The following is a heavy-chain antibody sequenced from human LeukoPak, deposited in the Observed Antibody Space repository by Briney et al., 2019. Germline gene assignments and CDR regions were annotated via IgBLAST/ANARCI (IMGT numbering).Heavy chain of an antibody. J-gene: IGHJ4*02. CDR1: GFTLSSYW. CDR2: INRDGSGK. CDR3: AKSFGDYLGYFDS. Sequence: GGSLRLSCAASGFTLSSYWMSWVRQAPGKGLEWVANINRDGSGKYYVDSVKGRFTISRDKSKSTLFLQMNSLRAEETGVYNCAKSFGDYLGYFDSWGQGALVTASS. D-gene: IGHD4-17*01. V-gene: IGHV3-7*05.